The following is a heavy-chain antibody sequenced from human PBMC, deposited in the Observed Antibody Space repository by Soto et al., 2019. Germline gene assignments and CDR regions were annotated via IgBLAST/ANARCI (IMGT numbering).Heavy chain of an antibody. V-gene: IGHV2-5*01. CDR3: AHRIAAPGRTLDY. CDR2: IYWNDEA. D-gene: IGHD6-13*01. CDR1: GFSLSTDAVG. Sequence: QITLEESGPTLVRPTQTLTLTCTVSGFSLSTDAVGVAWIRQPPGKALEWLALIYWNDEARYKSSLNNRLTITKDTSKTQVVLRMTDMAPLDTATYFCAHRIAAPGRTLDYWGQGILVTVSS. J-gene: IGHJ4*02.